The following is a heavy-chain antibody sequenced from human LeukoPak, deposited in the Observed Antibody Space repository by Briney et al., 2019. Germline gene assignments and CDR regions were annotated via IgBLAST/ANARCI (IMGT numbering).Heavy chain of an antibody. J-gene: IGHJ4*02. D-gene: IGHD5-18*01. Sequence: GGSLRLSCAASGFTFDDYTMHWVRQAPGKGLEWVSLISWDGGSTYYADSVKGRFTISRDNSKNSLYLQMNSLRTVDSALYYCVQGGYSYATGPFDYWGQGTLVTVSP. CDR2: ISWDGGST. CDR3: VQGGYSYATGPFDY. CDR1: GFTFDDYT. V-gene: IGHV3-43*01.